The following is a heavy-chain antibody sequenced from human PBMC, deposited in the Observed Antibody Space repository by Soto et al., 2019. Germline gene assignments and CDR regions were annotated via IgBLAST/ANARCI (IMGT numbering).Heavy chain of an antibody. D-gene: IGHD2-2*02. CDR2: ISSSSSYI. Sequence: AGSLRLSCAASGFTFSSYSMNWVRQAPGKGLEWVSSISSSSSYIYYADSVKGRFTISRDNAKNSLYLQMNSLRAEDTAVYYCARDGIYCSSTSCYSAYYYYGMDVWGQGTTVTVSS. CDR1: GFTFSSYS. V-gene: IGHV3-21*01. CDR3: ARDGIYCSSTSCYSAYYYYGMDV. J-gene: IGHJ6*02.